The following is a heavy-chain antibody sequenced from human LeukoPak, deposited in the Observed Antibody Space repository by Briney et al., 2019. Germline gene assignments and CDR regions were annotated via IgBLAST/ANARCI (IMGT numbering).Heavy chain of an antibody. CDR3: AKLGDSST. CDR2: TYYRSKWYS. Sequence: SETLSLTCAVSGGSISSGGYSWSWIRQSPSRGLEWLGRTYYRSKWYSDYAVSVKSRIIINPDTSKNQFSLQLNSVTPEDTAVYYCAKLGDSSTWGQGTLVTVSS. CDR1: GGSISSGGYS. D-gene: IGHD6-19*01. V-gene: IGHV6-1*01. J-gene: IGHJ5*02.